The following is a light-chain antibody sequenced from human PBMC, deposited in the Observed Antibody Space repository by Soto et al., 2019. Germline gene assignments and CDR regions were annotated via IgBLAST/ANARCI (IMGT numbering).Light chain of an antibody. CDR2: KVS. CDR3: MQRTHWPYA. CDR1: QSLLYSDGNNY. V-gene: IGKV2-30*01. J-gene: IGKJ2*01. Sequence: DVVMTQSPLSLPVTLGQPASISGKSSQSLLYSDGNNYLSWFHQRPGQSPRRLIYKVSSRDSGVPDRFSGSGSGTDFTLKISRVEAEDVGIYYCMQRTHWPYAFGQGTKLEIK.